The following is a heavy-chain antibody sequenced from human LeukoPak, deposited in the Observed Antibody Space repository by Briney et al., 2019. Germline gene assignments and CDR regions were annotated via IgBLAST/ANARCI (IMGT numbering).Heavy chain of an antibody. D-gene: IGHD6-13*01. CDR1: GGSISSYY. V-gene: IGHV4-59*01. CDR3: ARNFKGAAAGISYYCGMDV. Sequence: SETLSLTCTVSGGSISSYYWSWIRQPPGKGLEWIGYIYYSGSTNYNPSLKSRVTISVDTSKNQFSLKLSSVTAADTAVYYCARNFKGAAAGISYYCGMDVWGQGTTVTVSS. CDR2: IYYSGST. J-gene: IGHJ6*02.